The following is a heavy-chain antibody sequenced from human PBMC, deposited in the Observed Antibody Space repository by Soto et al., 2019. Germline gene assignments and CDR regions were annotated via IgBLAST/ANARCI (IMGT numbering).Heavy chain of an antibody. CDR2: MNPNSGNT. CDR3: ARKGLETTASPGWNYYYGMDV. Sequence: ASVKVSCKASGYTFTSYDINWVRQATGQGLEWMGWMNPNSGNTGYAQKFQGRVTVTRNTSISTAYMELSSLRSEDTAVYYCARKGLETTASPGWNYYYGMDVWGQGTTVTVSS. D-gene: IGHD4-17*01. J-gene: IGHJ6*02. CDR1: GYTFTSYD. V-gene: IGHV1-8*01.